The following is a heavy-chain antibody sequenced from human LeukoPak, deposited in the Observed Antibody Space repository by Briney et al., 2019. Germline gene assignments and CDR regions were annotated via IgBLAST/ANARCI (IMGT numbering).Heavy chain of an antibody. D-gene: IGHD3-10*01. J-gene: IGHJ4*02. V-gene: IGHV3-23*01. Sequence: GGSLRLSCAASGFTFSSYAMGWVRQAPGKGLEWVSAISGSGGSTYYADSVKGRFTISRDNSKNTLYLQMNSLRAEDTAVYYCAKDPYGAGSYVGVDYWGQGTLVTVSS. CDR3: AKDPYGAGSYVGVDY. CDR1: GFTFSSYA. CDR2: ISGSGGST.